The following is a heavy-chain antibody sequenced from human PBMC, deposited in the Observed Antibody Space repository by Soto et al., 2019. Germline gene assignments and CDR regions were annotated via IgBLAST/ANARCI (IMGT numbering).Heavy chain of an antibody. CDR3: ARAPLRLKDIVVVQLYAFDI. CDR2: IIPIFGTA. CDR1: GGTFSSYA. Sequence: SVKVSCKASGGTFSSYAISWVRQAPGQGLEWMGGIIPIFGTANYAQKFRGRVTITADESTSTAYMELSSLRSEDTAVYYCARAPLRLKDIVVVQLYAFDIWGQGTMVTVSS. J-gene: IGHJ3*02. D-gene: IGHD2-2*01. V-gene: IGHV1-69*13.